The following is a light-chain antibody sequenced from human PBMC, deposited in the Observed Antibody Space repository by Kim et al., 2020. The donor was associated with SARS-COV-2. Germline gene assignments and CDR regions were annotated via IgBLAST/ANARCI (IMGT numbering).Light chain of an antibody. CDR1: QSVSSY. V-gene: IGKV3-11*01. J-gene: IGKJ4*01. CDR3: QQRSNWPPLT. Sequence: LSPGDRATLSCRASQSVSSYLAWYQQKPGQAPRLLIYDASNRATGIPARFSGSGSGTDFSLTISSLEPEEFAVYYCQQRSNWPPLTFGGGTKVEI. CDR2: DAS.